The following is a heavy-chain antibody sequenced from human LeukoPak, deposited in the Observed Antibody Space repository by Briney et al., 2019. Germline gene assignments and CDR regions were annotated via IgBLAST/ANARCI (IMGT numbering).Heavy chain of an antibody. CDR1: GFTFTNAW. V-gene: IGHV3-15*01. CDR3: QGGRF. D-gene: IGHD1-26*01. CDR2: IKTKSDGGTT. J-gene: IGHJ4*02. Sequence: PGGSLRLSCEASGFTFTNAWMSWVRQAPGKGLEWVGRIKTKSDGGTTDYAAPVKGRFSISRDDSKNTLYLQMNSLKSEDTAVYYCQGGRFWGQGTLVTVSS.